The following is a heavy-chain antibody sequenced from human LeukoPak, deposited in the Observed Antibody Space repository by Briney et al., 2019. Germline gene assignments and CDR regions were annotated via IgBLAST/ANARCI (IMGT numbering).Heavy chain of an antibody. J-gene: IGHJ6*02. CDR1: GFTFSNAW. CDR3: TTEPGAASVDLYYHYGMDV. D-gene: IGHD6-13*01. V-gene: IGHV3-15*01. CDR2: IKSKTDGGTT. Sequence: GGSLRLSCAASGFTFSNAWMSWVRQAPGRGLEWVGRIKSKTDGGTTDYAAPVKGRFTISRDDSKNTLYLQMNSLKTEDTAVYYCTTEPGAASVDLYYHYGMDVWGQGTTVTVSS.